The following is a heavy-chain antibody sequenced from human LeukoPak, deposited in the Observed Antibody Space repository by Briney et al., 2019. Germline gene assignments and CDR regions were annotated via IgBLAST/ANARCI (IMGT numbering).Heavy chain of an antibody. D-gene: IGHD3-10*01. J-gene: IGHJ4*02. Sequence: GGSLRLSCAASGFTFSSYSMNWVRQAPGKGLEWISYISSGSSTIYYADSVKGRFTISRDNAKNSLYLQMNSLRAEDTAVYYCARAGLWFGDPPIFSSQITFDYWGQGTLVTVSS. CDR2: ISSGSSTI. CDR3: ARAGLWFGDPPIFSSQITFDY. V-gene: IGHV3-48*01. CDR1: GFTFSSYS.